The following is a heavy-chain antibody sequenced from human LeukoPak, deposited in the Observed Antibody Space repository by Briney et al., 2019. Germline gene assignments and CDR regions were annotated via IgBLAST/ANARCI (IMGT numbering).Heavy chain of an antibody. CDR3: ARRLSPIVDFDY. J-gene: IGHJ4*02. Sequence: ASVKVSCKASGYTFTSYDINWVRQATGQGLEWMGWMNPNSGNTGYAQKFQGRDTMTRNTSISTAYMELSSLRSEDTAVYYCARRLSPIVDFDYWGQGTLVTVSS. CDR1: GYTFTSYD. D-gene: IGHD3-22*01. V-gene: IGHV1-8*01. CDR2: MNPNSGNT.